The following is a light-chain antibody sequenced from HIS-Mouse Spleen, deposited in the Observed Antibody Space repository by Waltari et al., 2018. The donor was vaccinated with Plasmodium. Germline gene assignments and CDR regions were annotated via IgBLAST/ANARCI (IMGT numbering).Light chain of an antibody. CDR3: QQYNNWSFT. V-gene: IGKV3-15*01. CDR1: QSVSSN. Sequence: EIVMTQSPATLSVSPGERATLSCRASQSVSSNLAWYQQKPGQAPRLLIYGASTRATGIPARFSGSGVGTEFTLTISSLQSEDFAVYYCQQYNNWSFTFGPGAEVDIK. J-gene: IGKJ3*01. CDR2: GAS.